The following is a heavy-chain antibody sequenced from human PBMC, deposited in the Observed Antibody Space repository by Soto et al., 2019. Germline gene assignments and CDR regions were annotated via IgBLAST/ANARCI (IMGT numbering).Heavy chain of an antibody. CDR3: ARDKNYGSGINWFDP. CDR2: IYYSGST. D-gene: IGHD3-10*01. CDR1: GGSISSGGYY. J-gene: IGHJ5*02. V-gene: IGHV4-31*03. Sequence: SETLSLTCTVSGGSISSGGYYWSWIRQHPGKGLEWIGYIYYSGSTYYNPSLKSRVTISVDTSKNQFSLKLSSVTAADTAVYYCARDKNYGSGINWFDPWGQGTLVTVSS.